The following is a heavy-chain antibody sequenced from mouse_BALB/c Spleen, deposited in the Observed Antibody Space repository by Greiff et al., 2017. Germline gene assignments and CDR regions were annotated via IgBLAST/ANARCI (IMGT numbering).Heavy chain of an antibody. J-gene: IGHJ3*01. CDR2: ISNGGGST. V-gene: IGHV5-12-2*01. D-gene: IGHD2-2*01. CDR3: ASGTMVTTSFAY. CDR1: GFTFSSYT. Sequence: EVQLVESGGGLVQPGGSLKLSCAASGFTFSSYTMSWVRQTPEKRLEWVAYISNGGGSTYYPDTVKGRFTISRDNAKNHLYLQMRSLKSEDTAMYYSASGTMVTTSFAYWGQGTPVTVSA.